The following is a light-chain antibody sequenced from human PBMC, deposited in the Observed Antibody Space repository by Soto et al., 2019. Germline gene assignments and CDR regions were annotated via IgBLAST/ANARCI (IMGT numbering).Light chain of an antibody. CDR2: DAS. Sequence: EIVMTQSPSTLSVSPGERATLSCWASQGVINNLAWCQQKPGQAPRLLIYDASTRATGIPARLSGSRAGTEFTLTISSLESQDFAVYYCQQRNKCPPVTFGGGTKVDIK. CDR3: QQRNKCPPVT. V-gene: IGKV3-15*01. CDR1: QGVINN. J-gene: IGKJ4*01.